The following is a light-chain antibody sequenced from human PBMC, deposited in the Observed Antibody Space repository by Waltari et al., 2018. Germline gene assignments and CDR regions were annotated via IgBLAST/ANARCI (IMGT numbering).Light chain of an antibody. CDR2: EVS. CDR1: SSDVGNYNL. Sequence: QSALTQPASVSGSPGQSITISCTGTSSDVGNYNLVSWYQPHPGKPPNLMIYEVSQRPSGVSNRFSGSKSGNTASLTISGLQPEDETDYYCCSYAGHSTYVFGTGTKVTVL. CDR3: CSYAGHSTYV. V-gene: IGLV2-23*02. J-gene: IGLJ1*01.